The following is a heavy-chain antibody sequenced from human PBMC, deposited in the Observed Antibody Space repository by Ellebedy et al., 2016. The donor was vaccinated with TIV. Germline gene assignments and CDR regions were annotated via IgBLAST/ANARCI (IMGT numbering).Heavy chain of an antibody. CDR1: GGSINNYY. CDR3: ARDLGRYGMNV. J-gene: IGHJ6*02. CDR2: IHHSGNS. V-gene: IGHV4-59*01. Sequence: MPGGSLRLSCSVSGGSINNYYWAWIRQPPGQGLAWIGDIHHSGNSLIHPSLKSRVTLSLDTSKSQFSLNLRSVTAADTATYYCARDLGRYGMNVWGQGTTVTVSS.